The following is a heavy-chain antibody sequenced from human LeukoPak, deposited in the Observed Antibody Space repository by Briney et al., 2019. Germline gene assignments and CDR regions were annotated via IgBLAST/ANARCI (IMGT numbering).Heavy chain of an antibody. CDR2: IYYSGST. Sequence: SETLSLTCTVSGGSISSYYWSWIRQPPGKGLEWIGYIYYSGSTNYNPSLKSRVTISVDTSKNQFSLKLSSVTAADTAVYYCARARMGSLIDWGQETLVTVSS. CDR1: GGSISSYY. CDR3: ARARMGSLID. D-gene: IGHD1-26*01. J-gene: IGHJ4*02. V-gene: IGHV4-59*01.